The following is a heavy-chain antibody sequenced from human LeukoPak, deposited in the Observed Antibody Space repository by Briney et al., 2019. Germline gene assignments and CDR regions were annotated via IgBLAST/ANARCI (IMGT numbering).Heavy chain of an antibody. Sequence: SQTRSLTCTVSGGSISSGDYYWSWIRQPPGKGLEWIGYIYYSGSTYYNPSLKSRVTISVDTSKNQFSLKLSSVTAADTAVYYCARAGWVTGADYWGQGTLVTVSS. J-gene: IGHJ4*02. CDR3: ARAGWVTGADY. CDR2: IYYSGST. D-gene: IGHD1-20*01. CDR1: GGSISSGDYY. V-gene: IGHV4-30-4*01.